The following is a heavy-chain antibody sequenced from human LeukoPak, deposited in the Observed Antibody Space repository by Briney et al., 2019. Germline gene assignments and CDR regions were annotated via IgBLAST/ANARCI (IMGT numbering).Heavy chain of an antibody. J-gene: IGHJ4*02. D-gene: IGHD6-13*01. CDR3: ATNPGRAAAGGVDY. CDR2: ISSSSSYI. Sequence: GGSLRLSWAASGFTFSSYSMNWVRQAPGKGLEWVSSISSSSSYIYYADSVKGRFTISRDNAKNSLYLQMNSLRAEDTAVYYCATNPGRAAAGGVDYWGQGTLVTVSS. V-gene: IGHV3-21*01. CDR1: GFTFSSYS.